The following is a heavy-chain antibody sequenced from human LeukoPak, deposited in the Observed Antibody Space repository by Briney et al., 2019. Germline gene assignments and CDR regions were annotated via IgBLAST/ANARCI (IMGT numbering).Heavy chain of an antibody. CDR1: GGSFSGYY. D-gene: IGHD3-10*01. Sequence: SETLSLTCAVYGGSFSGYYWSWLRQPPGKGLEWIGEINHSGSTNYNPSLKSRVTISVDTSKNQFSLKLSSVTAADTAVYYCARRGLWFGELQTYWGQGTLVTVSS. V-gene: IGHV4-34*01. CDR2: INHSGST. J-gene: IGHJ4*02. CDR3: ARRGLWFGELQTY.